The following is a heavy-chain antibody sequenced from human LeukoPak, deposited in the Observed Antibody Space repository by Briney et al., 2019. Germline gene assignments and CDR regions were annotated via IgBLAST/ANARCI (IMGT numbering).Heavy chain of an antibody. J-gene: IGHJ5*02. CDR2: INPNSGGT. V-gene: IGHV1-2*02. Sequence: ASVKVSYKASGYTFTVYYMHWVRQAPGQGMEWMGWINPNSGGTNYSQKFQGRVTMTRDTSIITAYMELSRLRSDDTAVYYCARDLSAHPHSPWGQGTLVTVSS. CDR1: GYTFTVYY. CDR3: ARDLSAHPHSP.